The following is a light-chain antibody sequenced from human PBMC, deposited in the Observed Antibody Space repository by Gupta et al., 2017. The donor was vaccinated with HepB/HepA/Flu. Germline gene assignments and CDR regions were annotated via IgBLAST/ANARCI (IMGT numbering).Light chain of an antibody. CDR2: EVS. V-gene: IGLV2-11*01. J-gene: IGLJ3*02. Sequence: QSALTQPRSVSGPPGQSVTTSYTGTSSDVGGYNYVSWYQQHPGKAPKLMIYEVSKRPSGVPDRFSGSKSGNTASLTISGLQAEDEADYYCCSYAGSYTYWVFGGGTKLTVL. CDR3: CSYAGSYTYWV. CDR1: SSDVGGYNY.